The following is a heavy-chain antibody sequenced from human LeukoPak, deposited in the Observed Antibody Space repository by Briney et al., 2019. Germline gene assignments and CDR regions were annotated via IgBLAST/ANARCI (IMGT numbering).Heavy chain of an antibody. V-gene: IGHV1-69*13. CDR2: IIPIFGTA. CDR3: ATGYDILTGFCY. D-gene: IGHD3-9*01. CDR1: GGTFSSYA. Sequence: SVKVSCKASGGTFSSYAISWVRQAPGQGLEWMGGIIPIFGTANYAQKFQGRVTITAGESTSTAYMELSSLRSEDTAVYYCATGYDILTGFCYWGQGTLVTVSS. J-gene: IGHJ4*02.